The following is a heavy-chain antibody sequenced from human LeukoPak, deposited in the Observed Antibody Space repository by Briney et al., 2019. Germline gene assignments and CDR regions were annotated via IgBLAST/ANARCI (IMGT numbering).Heavy chain of an antibody. D-gene: IGHD3-10*01. CDR1: GYTFTGYY. CDR2: INPNSGGT. CDR3: ARSILITMVRGVIDY. V-gene: IGHV1-2*06. J-gene: IGHJ4*02. Sequence: ASVKVSCKASGYTFTGYYMHWVRQAPGQGLEWMGRINPNSGGTNYAQKFQGRVTMTRDTSISTAYMELSRLRSDDTAVYYCARSILITMVRGVIDYWGQGTLVTVSS.